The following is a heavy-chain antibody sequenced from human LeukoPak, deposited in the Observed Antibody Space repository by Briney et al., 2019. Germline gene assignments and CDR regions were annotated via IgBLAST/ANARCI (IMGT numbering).Heavy chain of an antibody. CDR1: GGSICSYY. J-gene: IGHJ5*02. CDR2: IYTSGST. Sequence: SETLSLTCTVSGGSICSYYWSWIRQPAGKGLEWIGRIYTSGSTYYNPSLKSRVTISVDTSKNQFSLKLSSVTAADTAVYYCARAYGSGSYHGLNVRWFDPWGQGTLVTVSS. V-gene: IGHV4-4*07. D-gene: IGHD3-10*01. CDR3: ARAYGSGSYHGLNVRWFDP.